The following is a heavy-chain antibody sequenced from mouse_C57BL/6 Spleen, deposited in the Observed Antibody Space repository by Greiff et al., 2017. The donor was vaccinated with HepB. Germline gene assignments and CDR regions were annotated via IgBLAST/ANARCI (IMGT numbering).Heavy chain of an antibody. CDR1: GFTFSSYA. CDR2: ISSGGDYI. J-gene: IGHJ3*01. CDR3: TRGYYSNYEFAY. Sequence: EVKLMESGEGLVKPGGSLKLSCAASGFTFSSYAMSWVRQTPEKRLEWVAYISSGGDYIYYADTVKGRFTISRDNARNTLYLQMSSLKSEDTAMYYCTRGYYSNYEFAYWGQGTLVTVSA. V-gene: IGHV5-9-1*02. D-gene: IGHD2-5*01.